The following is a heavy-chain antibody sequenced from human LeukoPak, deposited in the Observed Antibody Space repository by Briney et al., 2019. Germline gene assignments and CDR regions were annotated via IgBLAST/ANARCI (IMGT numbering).Heavy chain of an antibody. CDR1: GGSITNYY. D-gene: IGHD2-15*01. CDR2: IYTRGST. J-gene: IGHJ3*02. Sequence: SGTLSLSCTASGGSITNYYWSWIRQPAGQGLEWVGRIYTRGSTNYNPSLKSRVTMSVDTSKNQFSLKLSSVTAADTAVYYCARGRYCSADICSGGDAFDIWGQGTMVSVSS. CDR3: ARGRYCSADICSGGDAFDI. V-gene: IGHV4-4*07.